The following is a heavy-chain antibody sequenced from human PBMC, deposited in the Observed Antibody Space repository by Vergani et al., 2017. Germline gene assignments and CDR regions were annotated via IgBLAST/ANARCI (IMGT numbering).Heavy chain of an antibody. V-gene: IGHV1-18*01. CDR1: GYSFINSG. Sequence: QSQLVRSGDEVKKPGASVKVSCKTSGYSFINSGISWVRQAPGQGLEWMGWISAYNGNTNYAQKLQGRVTMTTDTSTSTAYMELRSLRSDDTAVYYCARTADDYHFDYWGQGTLVTVSS. CDR3: ARTADDYHFDY. J-gene: IGHJ4*02. CDR2: ISAYNGNT. D-gene: IGHD4-11*01.